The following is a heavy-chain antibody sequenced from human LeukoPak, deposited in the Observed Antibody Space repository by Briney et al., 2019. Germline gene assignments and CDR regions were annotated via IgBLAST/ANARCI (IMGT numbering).Heavy chain of an antibody. Sequence: GGSLRLSCAASGFTFSSYAMHWVRQAPGKGLEWVAVISYDGSNKYYADSVKGRFTISRDNSKNTLYLQMNSLRAEDTAVYYCARGRGGRNWFDPWGQGTLVTVSS. CDR2: ISYDGSNK. CDR1: GFTFSSYA. J-gene: IGHJ5*02. CDR3: ARGRGGRNWFDP. D-gene: IGHD3-10*01. V-gene: IGHV3-30-3*01.